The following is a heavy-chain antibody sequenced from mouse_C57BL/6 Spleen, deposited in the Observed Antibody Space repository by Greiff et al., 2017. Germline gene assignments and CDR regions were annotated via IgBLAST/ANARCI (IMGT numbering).Heavy chain of an antibody. CDR3: DGFAY. CDR1: GFTFSSYG. J-gene: IGHJ3*01. V-gene: IGHV5-6*01. D-gene: IGHD1-1*02. CDR2: ISSGGSYT. Sequence: EVKLVESGGDLVKPGGSLKLSCAASGFTFSSYGMSWVRQTPDKRLEWVATISSGGSYTYYPDSVKGRFTISRDNAKNTLYLQMSSLKSEDTAMYYCDGFAYWGQGTLVTVSA.